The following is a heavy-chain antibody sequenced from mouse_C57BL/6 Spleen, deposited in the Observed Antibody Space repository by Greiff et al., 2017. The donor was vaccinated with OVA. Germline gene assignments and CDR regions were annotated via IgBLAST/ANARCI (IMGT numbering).Heavy chain of an antibody. Sequence: QVQLQQSGPELVKPGASVKISCKASGYAFSSSWMNWVKQRPGTGLEWIGRIYPGDGDTNYNGKFKGKATLTADKSSSTAYMQLSSLTSEDSAVYFCAIYYGNSYWYFDVWGTGTTVTVSS. CDR3: AIYYGNSYWYFDV. CDR1: GYAFSSSW. D-gene: IGHD2-1*01. CDR2: IYPGDGDT. J-gene: IGHJ1*03. V-gene: IGHV1-82*01.